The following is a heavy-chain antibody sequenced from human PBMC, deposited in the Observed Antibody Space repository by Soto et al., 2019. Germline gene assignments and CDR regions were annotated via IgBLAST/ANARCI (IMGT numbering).Heavy chain of an antibody. CDR1: GFTFSSYA. Sequence: EVQLLESGGGLVQPGGSLRLSCAASGFTFSSYAMSWVRQAPGKGPEWVSAISGSGGSTYYADSVKGRFTISRDNSKNTLFLQMNSLRAEDTAVYYCAKEDDGSGSYFRNALDYWGQGTLVTVSS. J-gene: IGHJ4*02. CDR2: ISGSGGST. CDR3: AKEDDGSGSYFRNALDY. V-gene: IGHV3-23*01. D-gene: IGHD3-10*01.